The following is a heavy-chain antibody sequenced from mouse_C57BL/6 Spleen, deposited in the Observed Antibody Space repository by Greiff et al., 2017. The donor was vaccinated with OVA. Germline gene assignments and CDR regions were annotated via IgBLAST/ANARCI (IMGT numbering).Heavy chain of an antibody. CDR2: INPSTGGT. J-gene: IGHJ2*01. CDR1: GYSFTGYY. V-gene: IGHV1-42*01. D-gene: IGHD2-4*01. Sequence: EVQLQQSGPELVKPGASVKISCKASGYSFTGYYMNWVKQSPEKSLEWIGEINPSTGGTTYNQKFKAKATLTVDKSSSTAYMQLKSLTSEDSAVYYCARSYYDYDRFDYWGQGTTLTVSS. CDR3: ARSYYDYDRFDY.